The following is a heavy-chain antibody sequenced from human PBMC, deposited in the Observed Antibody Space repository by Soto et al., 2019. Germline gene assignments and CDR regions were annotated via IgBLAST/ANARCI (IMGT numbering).Heavy chain of an antibody. CDR3: ARNGVWGSYPDEEYYGMDV. CDR1: GGTFSSYA. V-gene: IGHV1-69*13. Sequence: ASVKVSCKASGGTFSSYAISWVRQAPGQGLEWMGGIIPIFGTANYAQKFQGRVTITADESTSTAYMELSSLRSEDTAVYYCARNGVWGSYPDEEYYGMDVWGQGTTVTVSS. CDR2: IIPIFGTA. J-gene: IGHJ6*02. D-gene: IGHD3-16*01.